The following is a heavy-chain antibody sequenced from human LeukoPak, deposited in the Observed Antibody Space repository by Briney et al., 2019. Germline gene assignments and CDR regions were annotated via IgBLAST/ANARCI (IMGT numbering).Heavy chain of an antibody. CDR1: GFTFDDYA. J-gene: IGHJ5*02. V-gene: IGHV3-43D*03. CDR2: ISWDGGST. CDR3: AITVEPGWFDP. Sequence: GGSLRLSCAASGFTFDDYAMHWVRQAPGKGLEWVSLISWDGGSTYYADSVKGRFTISRDNSKNSLYLQMNSLRAEDTAVYYCAITVEPGWFDPWGQGTLVTVSS. D-gene: IGHD1-14*01.